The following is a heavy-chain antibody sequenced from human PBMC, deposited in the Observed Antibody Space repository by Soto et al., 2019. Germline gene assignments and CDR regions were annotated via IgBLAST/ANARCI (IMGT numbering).Heavy chain of an antibody. D-gene: IGHD6-13*01. CDR2: ISYDGSNN. J-gene: IGHJ4*02. CDR3: AKDQTYSSSWLRGYFDY. CDR1: GFTFSSYG. V-gene: IGHV3-30*18. Sequence: QVQLVESGGGVVQPGRSLRLSCAASGFTFSSYGMHWVRQAPGKGLEWVAVISYDGSNNYYADSVKGRFTISGDNSKNSLYLQMNSLRTEDTAVYYCAKDQTYSSSWLRGYFDYWGQGSLVIVSS.